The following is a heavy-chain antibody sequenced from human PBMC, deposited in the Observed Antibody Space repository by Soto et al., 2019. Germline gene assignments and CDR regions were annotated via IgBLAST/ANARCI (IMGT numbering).Heavy chain of an antibody. D-gene: IGHD3-9*01. J-gene: IGHJ3*02. CDR3: TIDLAGDIFPGLEACDI. V-gene: IGHV3-15*01. CDR2: IKSKTDGGTT. CDR1: GLTFSNAW. Sequence: GGCLRLSCSASGLTFSNAWMSWVRQAPGIGLEWVGRIKSKTDGGTTDYASPWKGRFTSSRDDSKNTLNLQLNSLKTEDTAMHSCTIDLAGDIFPGLEACDIRCQRTMGTV.